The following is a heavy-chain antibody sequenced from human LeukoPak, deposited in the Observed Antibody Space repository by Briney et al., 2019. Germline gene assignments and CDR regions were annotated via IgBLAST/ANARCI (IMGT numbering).Heavy chain of an antibody. Sequence: GGSLRLSCAASGFTVSSNYMSWVRQAPGKGLEWVSVIYSGGSTYCADSVKGRFTIFRDNSKNTLYLQMNSLRAEDTAVYYCARTAVGYSYAFGVLYFDYWGQGTLVTVSS. V-gene: IGHV3-66*01. D-gene: IGHD5-18*01. J-gene: IGHJ4*02. CDR2: IYSGGST. CDR3: ARTAVGYSYAFGVLYFDY. CDR1: GFTVSSNY.